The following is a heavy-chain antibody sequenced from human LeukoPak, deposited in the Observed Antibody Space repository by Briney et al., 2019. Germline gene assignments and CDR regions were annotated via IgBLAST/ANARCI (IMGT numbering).Heavy chain of an antibody. Sequence: ASVKVSCKASGGTFSSYAISWVRQAPGQGLEWMGGIIPIFGTANYAQKFQGRVTITADKSTSTAYMELSSLRSEDTAVYYCARGPPQAYYYGSGSSYYFDYWGQGTLVTVSS. D-gene: IGHD3-10*01. CDR3: ARGPPQAYYYGSGSSYYFDY. CDR2: IIPIFGTA. V-gene: IGHV1-69*06. CDR1: GGTFSSYA. J-gene: IGHJ4*02.